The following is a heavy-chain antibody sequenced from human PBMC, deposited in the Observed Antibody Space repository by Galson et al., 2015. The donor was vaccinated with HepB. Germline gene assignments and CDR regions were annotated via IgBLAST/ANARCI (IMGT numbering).Heavy chain of an antibody. CDR2: ISNDGSNK. Sequence: SLRLSCAASGFTFSSFAMHWVRQAPGKGLEWVAVISNDGSNKYYADPVKGRFTVSRDNSKNTLYLQMNSLRAEDTAVYYCAGDLGGYCTNGVCSNFDFWGQGTLVAVSS. J-gene: IGHJ4*02. V-gene: IGHV3-30-3*01. CDR3: AGDLGGYCTNGVCSNFDF. D-gene: IGHD2-8*01. CDR1: GFTFSSFA.